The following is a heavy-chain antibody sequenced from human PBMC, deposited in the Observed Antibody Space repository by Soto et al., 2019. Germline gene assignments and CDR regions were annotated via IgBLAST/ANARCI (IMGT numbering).Heavy chain of an antibody. J-gene: IGHJ3*02. CDR2: INPSGGST. CDR1: GYTFTSYY. Sequence: ASVKVSCKASGYTFTSYYMHWVRQAPGQGLEWMGIINPSGGSTSYAQKFQGRVTMTRDTSTSTVYMELSSLSSEDTAVYYCATPSSDMDCSGWSWYDAFDIWGQGTMVTVSS. V-gene: IGHV1-46*01. D-gene: IGHD6-19*01. CDR3: ATPSSDMDCSGWSWYDAFDI.